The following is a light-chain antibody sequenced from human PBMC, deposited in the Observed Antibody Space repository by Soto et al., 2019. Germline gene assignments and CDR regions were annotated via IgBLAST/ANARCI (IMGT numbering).Light chain of an antibody. Sequence: DIQMTQSPSSLSASVGDRVTITCRASQSIRSYLNWYQQKPGKAPKLLIYSASSLQSGAPSRFSGSGSGTDFTLTISSLQPEDFATFYCQQSYSTPFTFGGGTRVEI. V-gene: IGKV1-39*01. CDR2: SAS. CDR1: QSIRSY. CDR3: QQSYSTPFT. J-gene: IGKJ4*01.